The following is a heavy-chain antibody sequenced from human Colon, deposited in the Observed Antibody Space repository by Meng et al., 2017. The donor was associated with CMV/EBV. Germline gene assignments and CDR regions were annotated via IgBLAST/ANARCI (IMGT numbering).Heavy chain of an antibody. CDR3: ARTAALAPLGPFDV. V-gene: IGHV3-43D*03. D-gene: IGHD6-25*01. CDR2: ISWNSYYT. J-gene: IGHJ3*01. CDR1: GSTLDGYA. Sequence: GGSLRLSCAASGSTLDGYAMHWVRQAPGKGLEWVSLISWNSYYTYYADSVKGRFTISRDNNKDSLYLQMNRLRAEDTALYYCARTAALAPLGPFDVWGQGTTVTVSS.